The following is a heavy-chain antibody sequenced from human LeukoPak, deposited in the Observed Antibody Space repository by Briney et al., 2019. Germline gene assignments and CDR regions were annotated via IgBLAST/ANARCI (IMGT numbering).Heavy chain of an antibody. CDR2: IYHSGST. CDR1: GGSISSCGYS. CDR3: ASSKTYYYGSGMVCDY. D-gene: IGHD3-10*01. Sequence: TSETLSLTCAVSGGSISSCGYSWSWIRQPPGKVLEWIGYIYHSGSTNYNPSLESRVTMAVDTTKNQFSLKLTSVTAEDTAVYYCASSKTYYYGSGMVCDYWGQGTLVTVSS. V-gene: IGHV4-30-2*01. J-gene: IGHJ4*02.